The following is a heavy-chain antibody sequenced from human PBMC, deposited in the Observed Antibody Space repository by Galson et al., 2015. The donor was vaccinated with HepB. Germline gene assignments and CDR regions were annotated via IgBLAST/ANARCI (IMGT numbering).Heavy chain of an antibody. CDR3: AKGPYCSSTSCYKGDYYYYMDV. V-gene: IGHV3-23*01. J-gene: IGHJ6*03. D-gene: IGHD2-2*02. CDR2: ISGSGGST. CDR1: GFTFSSYA. Sequence: SLRLSCAASGFTFSSYAMSWVRQAPGKGLEWVSAISGSGGSTYYADSVKGRFTISRDNSENTLYLQMNSLRAEDTAVYYCAKGPYCSSTSCYKGDYYYYMDVWGKGTTVTVSS.